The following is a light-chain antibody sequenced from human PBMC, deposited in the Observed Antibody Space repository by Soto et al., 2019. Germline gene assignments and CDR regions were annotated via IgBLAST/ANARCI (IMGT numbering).Light chain of an antibody. Sequence: QSALTQTPSVSGAPGQRVTISCTGTSSNIGAGYDVHWYKQLPGTAPKLLIYGNNNRPSGVPDRYSGSKSGTSASLAITGLQAEDEAHYYCQTYDSSLSAVVFGGGTKVTVL. V-gene: IGLV1-40*01. CDR1: SSNIGAGYD. CDR2: GNN. CDR3: QTYDSSLSAVV. J-gene: IGLJ2*01.